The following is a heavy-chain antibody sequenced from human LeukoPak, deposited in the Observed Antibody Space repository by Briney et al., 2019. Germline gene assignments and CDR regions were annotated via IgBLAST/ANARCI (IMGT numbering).Heavy chain of an antibody. V-gene: IGHV3-74*01. CDR1: GFTFSDTW. CDR2: IRSDGSDT. CDR3: ARDWFHAIDY. J-gene: IGHJ4*02. D-gene: IGHD2/OR15-2a*01. Sequence: QPGGSLRLSCAASGFTFSDTWMHWVRHVPGEGLVWVSRIRSDGSDTRYAESVKGRFTISRDNAKNTLYLQMNSLRAEDTAVYYCARDWFHAIDYGGQGTLVTVSS.